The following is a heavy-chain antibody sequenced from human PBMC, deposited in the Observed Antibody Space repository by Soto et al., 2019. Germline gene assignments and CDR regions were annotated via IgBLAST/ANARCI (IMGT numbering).Heavy chain of an antibody. D-gene: IGHD3-3*01. Sequence: PAATLSLTCTVSGCSISSYYGSWIRQPPGKGLEWIGYIYYSWSTNYNPSLKSRVTISVDTSKNQFSLKLSSVTAADTAVYYCARDRRYYDFWSGYHYYYYGMDVWGQGTTVTVSS. J-gene: IGHJ6*02. CDR1: GCSISSYY. V-gene: IGHV4-59*01. CDR3: ARDRRYYDFWSGYHYYYYGMDV. CDR2: IYYSWST.